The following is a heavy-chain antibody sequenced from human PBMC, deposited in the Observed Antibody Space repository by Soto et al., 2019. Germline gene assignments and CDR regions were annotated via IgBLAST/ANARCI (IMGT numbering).Heavy chain of an antibody. Sequence: SETLSLTCTVSGGSISSSSYYWGWIRQPPGKGLEWIGSIYYSGSTYYNPSLKSRVTISVDTSKNQFSLKLSSVTAADTAVYYCASFIAVDQWGIDYWGQGTLVTVAS. CDR3: ASFIAVDQWGIDY. CDR2: IYYSGST. CDR1: GGSISSSSYY. D-gene: IGHD6-19*01. J-gene: IGHJ4*02. V-gene: IGHV4-39*01.